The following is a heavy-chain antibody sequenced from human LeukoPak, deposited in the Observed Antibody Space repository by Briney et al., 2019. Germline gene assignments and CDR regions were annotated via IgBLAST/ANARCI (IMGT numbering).Heavy chain of an antibody. CDR2: IKQDGSEK. CDR3: ARDGSSGLDFDY. V-gene: IGHV3-7*01. D-gene: IGHD6-19*01. J-gene: IGHJ4*02. CDR1: GFTFSSYW. Sequence: PGGSLRLSCAASGFTFSSYWMSWVRQAPGKGLEWVANIKQDGSEKYYVYSVKVRFTISRDNAKNSLYLQMTSLRAEDTAVYYCARDGSSGLDFDYWGQGTLVTVSS.